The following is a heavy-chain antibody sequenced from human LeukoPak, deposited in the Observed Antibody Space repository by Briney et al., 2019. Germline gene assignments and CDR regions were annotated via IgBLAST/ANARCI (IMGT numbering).Heavy chain of an antibody. CDR2: INPNSGGT. D-gene: IGHD6-19*01. CDR3: ARASRRAVAATLLQY. CDR1: GYTFTGYY. V-gene: IGHV1-2*02. J-gene: IGHJ4*02. Sequence: SVKVSCKASGYTFTGYYMHWVRQSPGQGLEWMGWINPNSGGTNYAQKFQGRVTMTRDTSISTAYMELSRLRSDDTAVYYCARASRRAVAATLLQYWGQGTLVTVSS.